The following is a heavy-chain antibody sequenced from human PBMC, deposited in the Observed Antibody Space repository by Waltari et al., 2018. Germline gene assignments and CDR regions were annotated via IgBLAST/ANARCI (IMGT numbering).Heavy chain of an antibody. CDR1: GFTFDDYA. V-gene: IGHV3-9*01. J-gene: IGHJ4*02. D-gene: IGHD1-26*01. CDR2: ISWNSGSI. CDR3: AKDIAPGPSGSYSG. Sequence: EVQLVESGGGLVQPGRSLRLSCAASGFTFDDYAMHWVRPAPGKGLEWVSGISWNSGSIGYADSVKGRFTISRDNAKNSLYLQMNSLRAEDTALYYCAKDIAPGPSGSYSGWGQGTLVTVSS.